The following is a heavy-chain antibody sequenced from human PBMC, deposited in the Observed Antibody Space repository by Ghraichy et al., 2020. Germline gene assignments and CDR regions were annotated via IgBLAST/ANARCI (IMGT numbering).Heavy chain of an antibody. D-gene: IGHD4-17*01. V-gene: IGHV3-48*02. CDR3: VRDRYGDYVHDY. CDR2: INSLSTTI. CDR1: GFTFSSYS. J-gene: IGHJ4*02. Sequence: GGSLRLSCAASGFTFSSYSMNWVRQAPGKGLEWVSYINSLSTTIYYADSVQGRFTISKDNAKNSLYLQMNSLRDEDTAVYYCVRDRYGDYVHDYWGQGTLVTVSS.